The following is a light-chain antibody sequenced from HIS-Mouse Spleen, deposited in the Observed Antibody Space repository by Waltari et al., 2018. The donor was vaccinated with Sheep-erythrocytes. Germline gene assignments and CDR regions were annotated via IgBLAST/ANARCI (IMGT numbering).Light chain of an antibody. CDR1: SSNIGSNY. Sequence: QSVLTQPPSASGTPGQRVTISCSGSSSNIGSNYVYWYQQLPGTAPKLLIYRNNPRPSGVPDRFSGSKSGTSASLAISGLRSEDEADYYCAAWDDSGIWVFGGGTKLTVL. J-gene: IGLJ3*02. CDR2: RNN. CDR3: AAWDDSGIWV. V-gene: IGLV1-47*01.